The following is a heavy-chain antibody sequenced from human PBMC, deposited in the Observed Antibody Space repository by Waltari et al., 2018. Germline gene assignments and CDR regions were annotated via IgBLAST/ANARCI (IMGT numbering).Heavy chain of an antibody. V-gene: IGHV4-4*02. CDR3: ARDRGRGLYLDS. J-gene: IGHJ4*02. CDR2: VYRTGKT. CDR1: GDSMSDTYW. D-gene: IGHD2-15*01. Sequence: QLQLQESGPGLVKPSGTLSLTCHVSGDSMSDTYWWNWVRPSPGKGLEWIGQVYRTGKTNYSPSFASRVTVSLDTSTNQFSLKLSAATAADTAVYFCARDRGRGLYLDSWGQGTLVTVSP.